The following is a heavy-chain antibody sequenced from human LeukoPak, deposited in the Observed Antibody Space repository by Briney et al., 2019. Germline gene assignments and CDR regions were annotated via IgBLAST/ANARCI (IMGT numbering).Heavy chain of an antibody. J-gene: IGHJ6*02. CDR1: GFTCDDYP. Sequence: GVSLRLSCAASGFTCDDYPMDWDRQAPGKGLEWVSGISWNSGSIGYADSVKGRLTISRDNANNSMYMKMNSMRAEDTTLYYCANSHKGNIAALMDVWGQGTTVTVSS. D-gene: IGHD6-6*01. CDR2: ISWNSGSI. V-gene: IGHV3-9*01. CDR3: ANSHKGNIAALMDV.